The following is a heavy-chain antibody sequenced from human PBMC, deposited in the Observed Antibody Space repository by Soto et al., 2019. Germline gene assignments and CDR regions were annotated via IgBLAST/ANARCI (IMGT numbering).Heavy chain of an antibody. V-gene: IGHV3-48*01. CDR1: GFTFSSYS. J-gene: IGHJ6*02. CDR2: ISSSSSTI. CDR3: AREGYYYYYGMDV. Sequence: EVQLVESGGGLVQPGGSLRLSCAASGFTFSSYSMNWVRQAPGKGLEWVSYISSSSSTIYYADSVKGRFTISRDNAKNSLYLQMNSLRAEDTAVYNCAREGYYYYYGMDVWGQGTTVTVSS.